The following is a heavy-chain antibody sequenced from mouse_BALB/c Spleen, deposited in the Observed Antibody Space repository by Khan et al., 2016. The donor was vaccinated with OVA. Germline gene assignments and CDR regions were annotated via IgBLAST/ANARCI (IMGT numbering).Heavy chain of an antibody. CDR3: GMGSGHYRFAY. CDR1: GYTFTDFA. V-gene: IGHV1S137*01. CDR2: ISTYSGDA. J-gene: IGHJ3*01. Sequence: QVQLQQSGAELVRPGVSVKISCKGSGYTFTDFAMHWVKQSHAKSLEWIGVISTYSGDANYNQNFKGKATMTVDKSSSTAYMELARLTAEDSAIYYCGMGSGHYRFAYWGQGTLVTVSA. D-gene: IGHD1-1*01.